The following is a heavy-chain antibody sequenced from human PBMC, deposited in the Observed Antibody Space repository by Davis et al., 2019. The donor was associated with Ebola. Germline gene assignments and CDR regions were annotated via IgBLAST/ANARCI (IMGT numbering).Heavy chain of an antibody. CDR2: IIPILGIA. Sequence: SVKVSCKASGYTFTSYGISWVRQAPGQGLEWMGGIIPILGIANYAQKFQGRVTITADESTSTAYMELSSLRSEDTAVYYCARGWGGYSYGYPYWGQGTLVTVSS. CDR1: GYTFTSYG. J-gene: IGHJ4*02. D-gene: IGHD5-18*01. V-gene: IGHV1-69*10. CDR3: ARGWGGYSYGYPY.